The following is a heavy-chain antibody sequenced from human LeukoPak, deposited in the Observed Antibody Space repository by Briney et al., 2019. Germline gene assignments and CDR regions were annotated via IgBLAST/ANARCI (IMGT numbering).Heavy chain of an antibody. CDR2: INHSGST. D-gene: IGHD5-18*01. Sequence: SETLSLTCAVYGGSFSGYYWSWIRQPPGKGLEWIGEINHSGSTNYNPSLKSRVTISVDTSKNQFSLKLSSVTAADTAVYYCARGGYSYGFVYWGQGTLVTVSS. V-gene: IGHV4-34*01. CDR1: GGSFSGYY. J-gene: IGHJ4*02. CDR3: ARGGYSYGFVY.